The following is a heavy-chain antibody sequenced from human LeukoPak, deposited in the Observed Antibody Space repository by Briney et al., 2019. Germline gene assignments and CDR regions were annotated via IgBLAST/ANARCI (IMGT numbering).Heavy chain of an antibody. CDR3: AKADRASYYYDSSGS. CDR2: ISGSGDST. V-gene: IGHV3-23*01. Sequence: GGSLRLSCAASGFTFSSYAMSWVRQAPGKGLEWVSAISGSGDSTYYADSVKGRFTISRDNSKNTLYLQMNSLRAEDTAVYYCAKADRASYYYDSSGSWGQGTLVTVSS. J-gene: IGHJ5*02. D-gene: IGHD3-22*01. CDR1: GFTFSSYA.